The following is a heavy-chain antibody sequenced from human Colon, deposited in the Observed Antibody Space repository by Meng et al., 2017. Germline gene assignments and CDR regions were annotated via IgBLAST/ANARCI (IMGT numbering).Heavy chain of an antibody. V-gene: IGHV4-39*01. Sequence: QPQLQESGPGLVKPSEALSLTCSVSGGSISTSGYYRGWIRQPPGKGLEWIGSIGHSGITYYTPSLKSRVTVSIDTSKSQFSLKLTSVTAADTAVYYCVRSSGWVRTGFDPWGQGTLVTVSS. CDR2: IGHSGIT. CDR3: VRSSGWVRTGFDP. CDR1: GGSISTSGYY. D-gene: IGHD6-19*01. J-gene: IGHJ5*02.